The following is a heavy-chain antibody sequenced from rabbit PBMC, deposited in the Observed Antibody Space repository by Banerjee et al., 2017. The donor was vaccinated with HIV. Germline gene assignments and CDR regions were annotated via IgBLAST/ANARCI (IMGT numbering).Heavy chain of an antibody. Sequence: QEQLEESGGDLVKPEGSLTLTCTASGFSFNNNYVMCWVRQAPGKGLEWIACIYAGSSGRIDYANWAKGRFTISKTSSTTVTLQMTSLTAADTATYFCARAGYGGYGYGLDLWGPGTLVTVS. V-gene: IGHV1S45*01. J-gene: IGHJ3*01. CDR1: GFSFNNNYV. D-gene: IGHD6-1*01. CDR3: ARAGYGGYGYGLDL. CDR2: IYAGSSGRI.